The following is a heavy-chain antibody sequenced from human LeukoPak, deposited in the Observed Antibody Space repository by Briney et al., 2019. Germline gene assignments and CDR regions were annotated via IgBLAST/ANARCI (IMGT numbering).Heavy chain of an antibody. CDR1: GCSFRNYW. Sequence: GESLQISCKGAGCSFRNYWIGWVRQLPGRGRVWMGIIYSGDCDTNYSPSFQGQVTLSADKSISTAYMQWSTPKAQDTAIYYCASGPVVVVPTADTICFDSWGQGTLVTVSS. V-gene: IGHV5-51*01. J-gene: IGHJ5*01. D-gene: IGHD2-2*01. CDR3: ASGPVVVVPTADTICFDS. CDR2: IYSGDCDT.